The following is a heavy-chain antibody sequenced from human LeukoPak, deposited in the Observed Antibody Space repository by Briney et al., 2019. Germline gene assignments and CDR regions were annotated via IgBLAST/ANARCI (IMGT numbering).Heavy chain of an antibody. V-gene: IGHV3-74*01. CDR3: ASHGDYAGY. CDR2: IKSDGSRT. CDR1: GFPFSNYW. Sequence: GGSLRLSCAASGFPFSNYWMHWVRQAPGKGLAWVSLIKSDGSRTSYAGSVKGRFTISRDNAKNTLYLQMNSLRAEDTAVYYCASHGDYAGYWGQGTTVTVSS. J-gene: IGHJ6*02. D-gene: IGHD4-17*01.